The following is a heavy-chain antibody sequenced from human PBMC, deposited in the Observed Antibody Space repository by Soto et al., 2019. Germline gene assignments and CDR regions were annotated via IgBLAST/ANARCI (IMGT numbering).Heavy chain of an antibody. D-gene: IGHD3-16*01. CDR3: ARHIYDDVGRIDAIDI. CDR2: IYSRGST. J-gene: IGHJ3*02. V-gene: IGHV4-39*01. CDR1: GDSINSRRYY. Sequence: PSETLSLTCSVSGDSINSRRYYWGWIRQAPGKGLEWIATIYSRGSTYHNPSLKSRVTISIDTSNNQFSLQLNSVTAADTAIYYCARHIYDDVGRIDAIDIWGQGTMVT.